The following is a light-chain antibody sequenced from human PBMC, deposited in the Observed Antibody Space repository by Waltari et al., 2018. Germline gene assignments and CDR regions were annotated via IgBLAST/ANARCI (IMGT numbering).Light chain of an antibody. V-gene: IGLV2-14*01. CDR1: SGDLGTYDS. J-gene: IGLJ2*01. CDR2: DVT. Sequence: QSALTQPASVSGSPGQSTTISCTATSGDLGTYDSVSWYRQYPGAAPKLIIYDVTNRPSGISDRFSGSKSGNTASLTISGLRPEDEAVYYCTSYRGSTSLVFGGGTKLTVL. CDR3: TSYRGSTSLV.